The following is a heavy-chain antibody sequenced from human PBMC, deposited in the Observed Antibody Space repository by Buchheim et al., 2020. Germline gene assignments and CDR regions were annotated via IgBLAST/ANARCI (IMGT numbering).Heavy chain of an antibody. CDR2: IYHSGST. CDR1: GGSISSSNW. V-gene: IGHV4-4*02. CDR3: ARETRDYYDSSGYYFRYYYYGMDV. D-gene: IGHD3-22*01. Sequence: QVQLQESGPGLVKPSGTLSLTCAVSGGSISSSNWWSWVRQPPGKGLEWIGEIYHSGSTNYNQSLKSRVTIPVDKSKNQFFLKLSSVTAADTAVYYCARETRDYYDSSGYYFRYYYYGMDVWGQGTT. J-gene: IGHJ6*02.